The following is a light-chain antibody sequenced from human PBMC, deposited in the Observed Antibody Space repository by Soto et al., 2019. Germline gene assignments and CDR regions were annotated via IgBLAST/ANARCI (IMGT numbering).Light chain of an antibody. Sequence: QSVLTQPASVSGSPGQSITISCTGTRRDVGGYNYVSWYQQYPGKSPKLLIYEVTHRPSGVSNRFSGSKSGNTVSLTISGLQADDEADYYCSSYTISNTLPFVFGTGTKVTVL. J-gene: IGLJ1*01. CDR2: EVT. V-gene: IGLV2-14*01. CDR3: SSYTISNTLPFV. CDR1: RRDVGGYNY.